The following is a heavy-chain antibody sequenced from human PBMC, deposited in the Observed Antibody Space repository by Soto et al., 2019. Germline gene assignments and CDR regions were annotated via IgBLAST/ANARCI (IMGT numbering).Heavy chain of an antibody. CDR1: GFSFSTYS. CDR2: ISSSSNII. D-gene: IGHD6-13*01. J-gene: IGHJ6*02. V-gene: IGHV3-48*02. CDR3: ARPYSNRWSIYYGMDV. Sequence: DVQLVESGGGLVQPGGSLRLSCVDSGFSFSTYSMNWVRQPPGKGLEWISYISSSSNIIYYADSVKGRFTISRDNAKNSLYLQMNSLRDEDTAVYYCARPYSNRWSIYYGMDVWGQGTTVTVSS.